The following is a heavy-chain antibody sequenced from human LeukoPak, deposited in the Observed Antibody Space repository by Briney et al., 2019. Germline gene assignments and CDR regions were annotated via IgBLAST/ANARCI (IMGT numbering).Heavy chain of an antibody. J-gene: IGHJ4*02. V-gene: IGHV4-34*01. CDR3: ARASDYGEIDY. CDR1: GGSFSGYY. CDR2: INHSGST. Sequence: SETLSLTCAVYGGSFSGYYWSWIRQPPGKGLEWIGEINHSGSTNYNPSLKSRVTISVDTSKNQFSLKLSSVTAADTAVYYCARASDYGEIDYWGQGTLVTVSS. D-gene: IGHD4-17*01.